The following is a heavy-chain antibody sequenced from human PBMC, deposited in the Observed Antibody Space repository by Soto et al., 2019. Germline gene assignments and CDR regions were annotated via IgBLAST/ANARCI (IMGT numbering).Heavy chain of an antibody. CDR1: GFTFSSYG. CDR2: ISYDGSNK. Sequence: PGGSLRLSCAASGFTFSSYGMHWVRQAPGKGLEWVAVISYDGSNKYYADSVKGRFTISRDNSKNTLYLQMNSLRAEDTAVYYCAKDRAVVTENYFDYWGQGTLVTVSS. V-gene: IGHV3-30*18. CDR3: AKDRAVVTENYFDY. D-gene: IGHD2-15*01. J-gene: IGHJ4*02.